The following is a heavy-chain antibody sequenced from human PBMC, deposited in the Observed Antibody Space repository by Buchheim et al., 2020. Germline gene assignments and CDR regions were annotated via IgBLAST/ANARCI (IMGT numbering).Heavy chain of an antibody. Sequence: QVQLQQWGAGLLKPSETLSLTCAVYGGSFSGYYWSWIRQPPGKGLEWIGEINHSGSTNYNPSLKSRVTISVDTSKNQFSLKLSSVTAADTAVYYCARTLMYSSSSLGYWGQGTL. D-gene: IGHD6-6*01. CDR3: ARTLMYSSSSLGY. CDR2: INHSGST. J-gene: IGHJ4*02. V-gene: IGHV4-34*01. CDR1: GGSFSGYY.